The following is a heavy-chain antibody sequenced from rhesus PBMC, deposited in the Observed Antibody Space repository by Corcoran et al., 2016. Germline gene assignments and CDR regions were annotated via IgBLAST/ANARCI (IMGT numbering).Heavy chain of an antibody. CDR2: IYSSGGNT. CDR3: ARGSHLDWLFLDY. V-gene: IGHV4S12*01. J-gene: IGHJ4*01. CDR1: GGSISGGYYY. Sequence: QVKLQESGPGLVKPLETLSLTCAVSGGSISGGYYYWSWSRQPPGKGLECIGGIYSSGGNTYYNPSLKSRFTISKDTSKNQFSLKLSSVTAADTAVYYCARGSHLDWLFLDYWGQGVLVTVSS. D-gene: IGHD3-3*01.